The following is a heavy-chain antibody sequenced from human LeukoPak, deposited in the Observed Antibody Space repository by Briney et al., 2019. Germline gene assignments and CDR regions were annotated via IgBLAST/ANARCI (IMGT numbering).Heavy chain of an antibody. CDR3: ARDYSGYSSGWYDY. J-gene: IGHJ4*02. CDR1: GYTFTGYY. Sequence: ASVKVSCKASGYTFTGYYMHWVRQAPGQGLEWMGWINPNSGGTNYAQKFQGRVTMTRDTSISTAYMELSRLRSDDTAVYYCARDYSGYSSGWYDYRGQGTLVTVSS. CDR2: INPNSGGT. D-gene: IGHD6-19*01. V-gene: IGHV1-2*02.